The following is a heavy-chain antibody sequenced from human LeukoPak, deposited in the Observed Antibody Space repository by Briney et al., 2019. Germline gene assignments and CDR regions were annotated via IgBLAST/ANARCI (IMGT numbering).Heavy chain of an antibody. Sequence: GGSLRLSCAASGFTFGTSWMSWFRQAPGTGLEWVAHTSPDGRDTYYVDSVKGRFIISRDNPKNSLYLQMNSLRAEDTAVYYCAEWGSDLNYWGQGTLVTVSS. CDR3: AEWGSDLNY. V-gene: IGHV3-7*01. CDR2: TSPDGRDT. D-gene: IGHD3-16*01. CDR1: GFTFGTSW. J-gene: IGHJ4*02.